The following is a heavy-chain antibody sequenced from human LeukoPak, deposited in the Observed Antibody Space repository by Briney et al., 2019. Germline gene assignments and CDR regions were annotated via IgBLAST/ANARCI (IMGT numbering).Heavy chain of an antibody. CDR1: GGSFSGYY. Sequence: SETLSLTCAVYGGSFSGYYWSWIRQPPGKGLEWIGEINHSGSTNYNPSLKSRVTISVDTSKNQFSLKLSSVTAADTAVYYCARLRRGRRYYGSGSYKDDYWGQGTLVTVSS. J-gene: IGHJ4*02. D-gene: IGHD3-10*01. V-gene: IGHV4-34*01. CDR2: INHSGST. CDR3: ARLRRGRRYYGSGSYKDDY.